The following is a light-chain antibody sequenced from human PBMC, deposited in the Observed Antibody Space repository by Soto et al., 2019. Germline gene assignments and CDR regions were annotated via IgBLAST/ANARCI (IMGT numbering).Light chain of an antibody. CDR3: SSFTISRNTVI. CDR1: SSDVDGYNY. Sequence: QSALTQPASVSGSPGQSITISCTGTSSDVDGYNYVSWYQYHPGKAPKLMIYDVNNRPSGVSNRFSDSKSGNTASLTISGLQAEDEADYYCSSFTISRNTVIFGGGTKLTVL. CDR2: DVN. V-gene: IGLV2-14*01. J-gene: IGLJ2*01.